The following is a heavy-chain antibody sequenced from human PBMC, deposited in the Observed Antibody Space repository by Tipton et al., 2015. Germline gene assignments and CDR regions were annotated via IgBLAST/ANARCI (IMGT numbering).Heavy chain of an antibody. D-gene: IGHD2-21*02. V-gene: IGHV6-1*01. J-gene: IGHJ4*02. CDR2: TYYRSKWYN. CDR3: ASPSLPHDRGDYYFQS. CDR1: GDSVSSNSAA. Sequence: GLVKPSQTLSLTCAISGDSVSSNSAAWNWIRQSPSRGLEWLGRTYYRSKWYNDYAVSLKSRITINPDTSKNQFSLQLNSVTPEDTAVYYCASPSLPHDRGDYYFQSWGQGSLVTVSS.